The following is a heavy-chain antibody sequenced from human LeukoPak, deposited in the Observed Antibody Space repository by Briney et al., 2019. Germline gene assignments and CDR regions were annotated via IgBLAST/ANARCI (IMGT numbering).Heavy chain of an antibody. Sequence: ASVKVSCKASGGTFSSYAISWVRQAPGQGLEWMGGIIPIFGTANYAQKFQGRVTITAHESTSTAYMELSSLRSEDTAVYYCARGLGYCSSTSCPFDYWGQGTLVTVSS. D-gene: IGHD2-2*01. J-gene: IGHJ4*02. CDR1: GGTFSSYA. CDR2: IIPIFGTA. V-gene: IGHV1-69*13. CDR3: ARGLGYCSSTSCPFDY.